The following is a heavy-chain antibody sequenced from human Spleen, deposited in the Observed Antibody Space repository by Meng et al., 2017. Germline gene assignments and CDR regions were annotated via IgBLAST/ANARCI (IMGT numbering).Heavy chain of an antibody. V-gene: IGHV1-2*06. CDR2: INPNSGGT. CDR1: GYTFTGYY. Sequence: QVQLVQSGAEVKKPGASVNVSCKASGYTFTGYYMHWVRQAPGQGLEWIGRINPNSGGTNYAQKFQGRVTMTRDTSISTAYMELSRLRSDDTAVYYCAREQQWLVQDFDSWGQGTLVTVSS. J-gene: IGHJ4*02. D-gene: IGHD6-19*01. CDR3: AREQQWLVQDFDS.